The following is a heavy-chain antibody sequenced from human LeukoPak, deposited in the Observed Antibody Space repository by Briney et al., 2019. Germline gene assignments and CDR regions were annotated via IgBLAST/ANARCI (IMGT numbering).Heavy chain of an antibody. CDR3: ARGWHFDY. CDR2: TYYRSKWYN. CDR1: GDSVSGNSVT. J-gene: IGHJ4*02. D-gene: IGHD6-13*01. Sequence: SQTLSLTCAISGDSVSGNSVTWNWIRQSPSRGLEWLGRTYYRSKWYNDYAISVKSRITINPDTSKNQFSLQLNSVTPEDTAVYYCARGWHFDYWGQGTLVTVSS. V-gene: IGHV6-1*01.